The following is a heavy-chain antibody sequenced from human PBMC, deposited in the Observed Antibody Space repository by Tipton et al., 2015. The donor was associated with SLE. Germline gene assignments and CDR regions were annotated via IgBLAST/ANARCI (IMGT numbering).Heavy chain of an antibody. CDR2: INHSGST. CDR3: ARAAYSSSWFGY. CDR1: GGSFSGYY. V-gene: IGHV4-34*01. Sequence: TLSLTCAVYGGSFSGYYWSWIRQPPGKGLEWIGEINHSGSTNYNPSLKSRVTISVDTSKNQFSLKLSSVTAADTAVYYCARAAYSSSWFGYWGQGTLVTVSS. D-gene: IGHD6-13*01. J-gene: IGHJ4*02.